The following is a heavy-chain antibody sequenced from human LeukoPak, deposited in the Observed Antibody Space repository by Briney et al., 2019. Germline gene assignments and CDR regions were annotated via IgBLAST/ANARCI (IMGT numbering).Heavy chain of an antibody. CDR2: YIPMFGTA. CDR3: AGASSKWELSF. J-gene: IGHJ4*02. D-gene: IGHD1-26*01. V-gene: IGHV1-69*13. CDR1: GGTFSRYA. Sequence: ASVKVSSKASGGTFSRYAISWVRQAPGQGLEWMGGYIPMFGTANYAQNFQNRVTITADESTSTFSMEVSSLRPEDTAVYFCAGASSKWELSFWGQGTLVTVSS.